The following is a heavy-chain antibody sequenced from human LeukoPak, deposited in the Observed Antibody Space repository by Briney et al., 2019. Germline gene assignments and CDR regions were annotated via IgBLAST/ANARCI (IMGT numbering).Heavy chain of an antibody. CDR2: INQDGREK. J-gene: IGHJ4*02. D-gene: IGHD3-3*01. Sequence: GGSLRLSCAASGFTFNTYAMSWVRQAPGKGLEWVANINQDGREKYYVDSVKGRFTISRDNAKKSLYLQMNSLRAEDTAVYYCARVDFWSGYQDYWGQGTLVTVSS. CDR3: ARVDFWSGYQDY. CDR1: GFTFNTYA. V-gene: IGHV3-7*01.